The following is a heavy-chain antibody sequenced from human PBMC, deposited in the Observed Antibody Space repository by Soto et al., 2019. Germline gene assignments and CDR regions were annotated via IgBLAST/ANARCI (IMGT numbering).Heavy chain of an antibody. CDR3: ASTHYDILTGYYRLLGY. CDR2: ISSSSSYI. D-gene: IGHD3-9*01. V-gene: IGHV3-21*01. CDR1: GFTFSSYS. J-gene: IGHJ4*02. Sequence: EVQLVESGGGLVKPGGSLRLSCAASGFTFSSYSMNWVRQAPGKGLEWVSSISSSSSYIYYADSVKGRFTISRDNAKNSLYLQMNSLRAEDTAVYYCASTHYDILTGYYRLLGYWGQGTLVTVSS.